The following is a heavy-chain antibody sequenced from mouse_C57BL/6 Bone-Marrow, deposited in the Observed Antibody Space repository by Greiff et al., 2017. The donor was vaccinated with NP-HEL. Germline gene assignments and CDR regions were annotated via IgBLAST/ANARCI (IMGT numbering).Heavy chain of an antibody. Sequence: EVQLQQSGTVLARPGASVKMSCKTSGYTFTSYWMHWVKQRPGQGLEWIGAIYPGNSDTSYNQKFKGKATLTADKSSSTAYMQLSSLTSEDSAVYFCAQRIYYYGSSYFYYFDYWGQGTTLTVSS. CDR2: IYPGNSDT. V-gene: IGHV1-5*01. J-gene: IGHJ2*01. CDR3: AQRIYYYGSSYFYYFDY. CDR1: GYTFTSYW. D-gene: IGHD1-1*01.